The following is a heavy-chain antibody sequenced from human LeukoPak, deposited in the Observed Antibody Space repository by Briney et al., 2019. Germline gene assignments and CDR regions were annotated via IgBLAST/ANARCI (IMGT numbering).Heavy chain of an antibody. V-gene: IGHV5-51*01. CDR1: GYSFTSYW. CDR3: ARSDYYDSSGPNGGYFDY. CDR2: IYPGDSDT. J-gene: IGHJ4*02. Sequence: GESLKISCKGSGYSFTSYWFGWVRQMPGKGLEWMGIIYPGDSDTRYSPSFQGQVTISADKSISTAYLQWSSLKASDTAMYYCARSDYYDSSGPNGGYFDYWGQGTLVTVSS. D-gene: IGHD3-22*01.